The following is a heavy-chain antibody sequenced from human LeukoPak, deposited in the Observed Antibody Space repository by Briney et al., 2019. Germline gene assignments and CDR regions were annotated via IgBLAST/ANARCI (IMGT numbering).Heavy chain of an antibody. CDR2: IYYTGIS. J-gene: IGHJ3*02. CDR3: ARAPLSGTYYTDAFDI. CDR1: GASITIGAESYH. V-gene: IGHV4-39*07. D-gene: IGHD1-26*01. Sequence: PSETLSLTCTVSGASITIGAESYHWGWIRQPPGKGLEWIGTIYYTGISYYNPSLESRVTSSLDTSKNQFSLTLNSVTAADTAVYFCARAPLSGTYYTDAFDIWGQGTMVTVSS.